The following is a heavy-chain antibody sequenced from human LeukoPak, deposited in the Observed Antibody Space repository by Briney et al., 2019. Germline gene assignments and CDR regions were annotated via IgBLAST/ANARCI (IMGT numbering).Heavy chain of an antibody. CDR1: GFTFSSYS. CDR3: ARPGIVGARGAFDI. J-gene: IGHJ3*02. D-gene: IGHD1-26*01. Sequence: GGSLRLSCAASGFTFSSYSMNWVRQAPGKGLEWVSSISSSSSYMYYADSVKGRFTISRDNAKNSLYLQMNSLRAEDTAVYYCARPGIVGARGAFDIWGQGTMVTVSS. V-gene: IGHV3-21*01. CDR2: ISSSSSYM.